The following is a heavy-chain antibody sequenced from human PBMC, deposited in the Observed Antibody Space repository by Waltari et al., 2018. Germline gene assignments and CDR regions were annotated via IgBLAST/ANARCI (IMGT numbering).Heavy chain of an antibody. J-gene: IGHJ4*02. CDR1: GFSLSTSGVG. CDR3: AHRSSMGDYVDY. V-gene: IGHV2-5*01. CDR2: LYWNDDK. Sequence: QITLKESGPTLVKPTQTLTLTCTFSGFSLSTSGVGVGWIRQPPGKALEWLALLYWNDDKRYSPSLKSRLTITKDTSKNQVVLTMTNMDPVDTATNYCAHRSSMGDYVDYWGQGTLVTVSS.